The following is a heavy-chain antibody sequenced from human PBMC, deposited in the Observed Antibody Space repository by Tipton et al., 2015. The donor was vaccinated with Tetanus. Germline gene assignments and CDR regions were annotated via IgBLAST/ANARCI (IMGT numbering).Heavy chain of an antibody. J-gene: IGHJ4*02. D-gene: IGHD6-25*01. Sequence: SLRLSCVASGFTFSSYAMSWVRQAPGKGLEWVSSISSTSSYIYYADSLKGRFTISRDNAKNSLFLQITGLRAEDTAVYYCASGSALDYWGQGALVTVSS. CDR3: ASGSALDY. V-gene: IGHV3-21*01. CDR2: ISSTSSYI. CDR1: GFTFSSYA.